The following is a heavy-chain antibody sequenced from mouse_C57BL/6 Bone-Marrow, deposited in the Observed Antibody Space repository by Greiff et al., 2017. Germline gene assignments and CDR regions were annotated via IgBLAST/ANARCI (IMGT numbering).Heavy chain of an antibody. V-gene: IGHV1-26*01. J-gene: IGHJ1*03. CDR3: ASPFFDV. CDR2: INPNNGGT. CDR1: GYTFTDYY. Sequence: VQLQQSGPELVKPGASVKISCKASGYTFTDYYMNWVKQSHGKSLEWIGDINPNNGGTSYNQKFKGKATLTVDKSSSTAYMELRSLTSADAAVDYCASPFFDVWGTGTTVTVSS.